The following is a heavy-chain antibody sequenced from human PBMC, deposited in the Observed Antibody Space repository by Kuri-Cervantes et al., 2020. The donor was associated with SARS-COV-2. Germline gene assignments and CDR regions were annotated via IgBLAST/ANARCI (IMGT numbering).Heavy chain of an antibody. CDR2: INHSGST. CDR3: SKGEVCSSTSCYTGASYGIDV. CDR1: GGSFSGYY. D-gene: IGHD2-2*02. Sequence: SETLSLTCAVYGGSFSGYYWSWIRQPPGKGLEWIGEINHSGSTNYNPSLKSRVTISVDTSKNQFSLKLSSVTAEDTAVYYCSKGEVCSSTSCYTGASYGIDVWGQGTTVTVSS. J-gene: IGHJ6*02. V-gene: IGHV4-34*01.